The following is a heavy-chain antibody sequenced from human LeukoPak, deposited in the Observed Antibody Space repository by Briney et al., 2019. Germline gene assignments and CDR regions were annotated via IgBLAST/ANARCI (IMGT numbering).Heavy chain of an antibody. CDR2: ISSDESIK. D-gene: IGHD3-3*01. J-gene: IGHJ6*03. Sequence: PGGSLRLSCAASGFTFSSYGMHWVRQAPGKGLEWVAVISSDESIKYYAVSVKGRFTISRDSSKNTLYLQMNSLRAEDTAMYYCARVDDFWSGSYYMDVWGKGTTVTVSS. V-gene: IGHV3-30*03. CDR3: ARVDDFWSGSYYMDV. CDR1: GFTFSSYG.